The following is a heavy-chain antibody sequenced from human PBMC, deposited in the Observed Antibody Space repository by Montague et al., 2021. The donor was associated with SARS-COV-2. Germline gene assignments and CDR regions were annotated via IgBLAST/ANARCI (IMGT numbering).Heavy chain of an antibody. D-gene: IGHD6-19*01. CDR3: ARASVARKVLDY. J-gene: IGHJ4*02. CDR1: GGSISSYY. V-gene: IGHV4-59*01. CDR2: IYYSGST. Sequence: SETLSLTCTVSGGSISSYYWSWIRQPPGKGLEWIGYIYYSGSTNYNPSLKSRVTISVDTSKNQFSLKLSSVTAADTVVYYCARASVARKVLDYWGQGTLVTVSS.